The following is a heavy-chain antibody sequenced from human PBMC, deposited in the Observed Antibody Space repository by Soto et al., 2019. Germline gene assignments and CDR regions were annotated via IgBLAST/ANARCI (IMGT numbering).Heavy chain of an antibody. D-gene: IGHD3-9*01. CDR3: SGTGYHDAFDI. Sequence: SETLSLTCTVSGGSISSYYWSWIRQPPGKGLEWIGYIYYSGSTNYNPSLKSRVTISVDTSKNQFSLKLSSVTAADTAVYYCSGTGYHDAFDIWGQGTMVTVSS. CDR1: GGSISSYY. CDR2: IYYSGST. J-gene: IGHJ3*02. V-gene: IGHV4-59*08.